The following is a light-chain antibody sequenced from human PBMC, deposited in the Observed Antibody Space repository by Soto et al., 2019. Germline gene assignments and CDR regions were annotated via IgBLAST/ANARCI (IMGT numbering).Light chain of an antibody. CDR3: QSYESRHNYV. Sequence: QSVLTQPPSVSGAPGQRVTISCTGSSSNIGAGYDVHWYQQLPGTAPKLLIYGNSNRPSGVPDRFSGSKSGTSASLAIPGLQAEDEADYYCQSYESRHNYVFGTGTKVTVL. J-gene: IGLJ1*01. CDR1: SSNIGAGYD. CDR2: GNS. V-gene: IGLV1-40*01.